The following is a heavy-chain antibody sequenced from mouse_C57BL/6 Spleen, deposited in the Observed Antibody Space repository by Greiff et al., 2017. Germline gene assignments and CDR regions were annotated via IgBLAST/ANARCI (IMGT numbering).Heavy chain of an antibody. V-gene: IGHV1-64*01. CDR3: ARWRNCDEEGYFDY. J-gene: IGHJ2*01. CDR1: GYTFTSYW. Sequence: QVQLQQSGAELVKPGASVKLSCKASGYTFTSYWMHWVKQRPGQGLEWIGMIHPNSGSTNYNEKFKSKATLTVDKSSSTAYMQLSSLTSEDSAVYYCARWRNCDEEGYFDYWGQGTTLTVSS. CDR2: IHPNSGST.